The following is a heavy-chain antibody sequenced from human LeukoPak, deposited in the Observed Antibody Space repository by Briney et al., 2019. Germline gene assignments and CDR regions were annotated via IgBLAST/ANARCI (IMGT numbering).Heavy chain of an antibody. V-gene: IGHV4-39*01. D-gene: IGHD3-3*01. Sequence: SETLSLTCTVSGGSISSRNYYWGWIRRPPGKGLEWIGSLFYSGRNYYNPSLESRVSIIEDTSKNQFSLKVNSVTAADTGVYYCVRHVSGSTIYDAAPDYWGQGTLVTVSS. CDR1: GGSISSRNYY. CDR3: VRHVSGSTIYDAAPDY. J-gene: IGHJ4*02. CDR2: LFYSGRN.